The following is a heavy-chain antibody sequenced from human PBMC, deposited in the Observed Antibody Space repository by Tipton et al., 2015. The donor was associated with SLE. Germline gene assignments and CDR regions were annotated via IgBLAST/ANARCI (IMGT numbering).Heavy chain of an antibody. CDR1: GGSFSGYY. J-gene: IGHJ4*02. CDR3: ARGGGWELWYFDY. CDR2: INHSGST. D-gene: IGHD1-26*01. V-gene: IGHV4-34*01. Sequence: GLVKPSETLSLACAVYGGSFSGYYWSWIRQPPGKGLEWIGEINHSGSTNYNPSLKSRVTISVDTSKNQFSLKLSSVTAADTAVYYCARGGGWELWYFDYWGQGTLVTVSS.